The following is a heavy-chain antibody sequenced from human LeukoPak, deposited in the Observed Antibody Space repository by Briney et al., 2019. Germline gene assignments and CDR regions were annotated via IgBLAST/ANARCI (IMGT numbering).Heavy chain of an antibody. CDR1: GYTFTNYD. J-gene: IGHJ4*02. V-gene: IGHV1-8*01. CDR3: ARGLENSWYTTGALAAY. Sequence: GASVKVSCKTSGYTFTNYDTIWVRQAPGQGLEWMGWMNPNSGNTVHEQKFQGRVAMTRNTSISTAHLEMTSLRSEDTAVYFCARGLENSWYTTGALAAYWGQGTLVTVSP. D-gene: IGHD6-13*01. CDR2: MNPNSGNT.